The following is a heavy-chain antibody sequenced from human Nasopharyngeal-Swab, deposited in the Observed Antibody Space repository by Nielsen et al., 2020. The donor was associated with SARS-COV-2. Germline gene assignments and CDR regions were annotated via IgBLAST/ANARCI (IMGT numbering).Heavy chain of an antibody. D-gene: IGHD6-19*01. CDR3: AGGSGSYGGAYQYYYAMDV. J-gene: IGHJ6*02. CDR1: GFSFSGCS. Sequence: LKISCAASGFSFSGCSMNWVRQAPGKGLEWVSYISSGSRTIYYADSVKGRFTISRDNAKNSLYLQMNSLRDEDTAVYYCAGGSGSYGGAYQYYYAMDVWGQGTTVTVSS. V-gene: IGHV3-48*02. CDR2: ISSGSRTI.